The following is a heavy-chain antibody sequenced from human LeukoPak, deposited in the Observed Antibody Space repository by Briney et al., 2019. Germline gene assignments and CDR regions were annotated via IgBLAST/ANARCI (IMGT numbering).Heavy chain of an antibody. CDR2: INHSGST. D-gene: IGHD3-10*01. J-gene: IGHJ6*02. CDR1: GGSFSGYY. Sequence: SETLSLTCAVYGGSFSGYYWSWIRQPPGKGLEWIGEINHSGSTNYNPSLKSRVTISVDTSKNQFSLKLSSVTAADTAVYYCAGGQVYGSAMDVWAKGPRSPSP. CDR3: AGGQVYGSAMDV. V-gene: IGHV4-34*01.